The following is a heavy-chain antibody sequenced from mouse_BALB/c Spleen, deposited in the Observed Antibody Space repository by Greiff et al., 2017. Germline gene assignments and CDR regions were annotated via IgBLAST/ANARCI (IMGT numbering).Heavy chain of an antibody. V-gene: IGHV1-62-2*01. Sequence: QVQLQQSGAELVKPGASVKLSCKASGYTFTEYIMHWVKQRPGQGLEWIGWIYPGSGSIKYNEKFKDKATLTADKSSSTVYMELSRLTTEDSAVYYCARHEEGDYDGGLYAMDYWGQGTSVTVSA. D-gene: IGHD2-4*01. J-gene: IGHJ4*01. CDR3: ARHEEGDYDGGLYAMDY. CDR1: GYTFTEYI. CDR2: IYPGSGSI.